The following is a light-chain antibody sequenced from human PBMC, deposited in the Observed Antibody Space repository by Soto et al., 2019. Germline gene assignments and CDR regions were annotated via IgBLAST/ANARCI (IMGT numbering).Light chain of an antibody. Sequence: DIVMTQSPDSLAVSLGERATINCKSSQSVLYSSNNKNYLAWYQQKPGQPPKLLIYWASTRESGVPDRFSGSGSGTDFTLTISSLQAKDVAVYYCQQYYSTPFFGPGTKVDIK. J-gene: IGKJ3*01. CDR3: QQYYSTPF. V-gene: IGKV4-1*01. CDR1: QSVLYSSNNKNY. CDR2: WAS.